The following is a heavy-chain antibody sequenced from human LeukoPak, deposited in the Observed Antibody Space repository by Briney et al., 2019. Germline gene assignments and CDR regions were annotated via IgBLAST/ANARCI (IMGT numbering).Heavy chain of an antibody. J-gene: IGHJ4*02. CDR1: GYTFTSYC. D-gene: IGHD3-10*01. CDR2: INPSGGST. CDR3: ARMGGVLWFGEPNYFDY. Sequence: ASVKVSCKASGYTFTSYCMHWVRQAPGQGLEWMGIINPSGGSTSYAQKFQGRVTMTRDTSTSTVYMELSSLRSEDTAVYYCARMGGVLWFGEPNYFDYWGQGTLVTVSS. V-gene: IGHV1-46*01.